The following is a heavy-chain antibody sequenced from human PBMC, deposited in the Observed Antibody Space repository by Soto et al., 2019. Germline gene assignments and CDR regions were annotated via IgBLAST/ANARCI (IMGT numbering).Heavy chain of an antibody. CDR2: ISSNGGST. CDR3: XXGDILTGTTYYYGMDV. D-gene: IGHD3-9*01. J-gene: IGHJ6*02. Sequence: EVQLVESGGGLVQPGGSLRLSCAASGFTFSSYAMHWVXQXXXXXXXXXXAISSNGGSTYYANSVKGRFTISRDNSKKXXXXXMXXXXXXXXAXXYXXXGDILTGTTYYYGMDVWGQGTTVTVSS. CDR1: GFTFSSYA. V-gene: IGHV3-64*01.